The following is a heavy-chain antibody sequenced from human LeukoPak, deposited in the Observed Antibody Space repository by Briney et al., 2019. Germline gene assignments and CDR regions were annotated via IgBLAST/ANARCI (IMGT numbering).Heavy chain of an antibody. D-gene: IGHD6-13*01. CDR1: GYTFTSYD. V-gene: IGHV1-8*01. Sequence: ASVKVSCKASGYTFTSYDINWVRQATGQGLEWMGWMNLNSGNTGYAQKFQGRVTMTRNTSISTAYMELSSLRSEDTAVYYCARGVGGGYPGIAAALREYYFDYWGQGTLVTVSS. CDR3: ARGVGGGYPGIAAALREYYFDY. J-gene: IGHJ4*02. CDR2: MNLNSGNT.